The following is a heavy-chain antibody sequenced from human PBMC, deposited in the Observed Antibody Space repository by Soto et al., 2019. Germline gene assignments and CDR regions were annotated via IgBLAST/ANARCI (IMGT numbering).Heavy chain of an antibody. D-gene: IGHD1-26*01. V-gene: IGHV4-4*02. Sequence: PSGTLSLTCAVSGGSISSSNWWSWVRQAPGKGLEWIGEIYHSGSTNYNPSLKSRVTISVDKSKNQFSLKLSSVTAADTAVYYCARVSGSYYYGMDVWGQGTSVTVSS. CDR1: GGSISSSNW. CDR2: IYHSGST. J-gene: IGHJ6*02. CDR3: ARVSGSYYYGMDV.